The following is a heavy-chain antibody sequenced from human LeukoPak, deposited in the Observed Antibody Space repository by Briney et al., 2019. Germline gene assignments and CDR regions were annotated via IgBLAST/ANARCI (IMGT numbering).Heavy chain of an antibody. CDR3: ARDWDAYNSDC. J-gene: IGHJ4*02. Sequence: GGSLRLSCAASGFTFSSYWMHWVRQAPGKWLMWVSSINGDGRRTNYADSVKGRFAISRDNAKNTLYLQMNSLRAEDTAVYYCARDWDAYNSDCWGQGTLVTVSS. V-gene: IGHV3-74*01. D-gene: IGHD5-24*01. CDR2: INGDGRRT. CDR1: GFTFSSYW.